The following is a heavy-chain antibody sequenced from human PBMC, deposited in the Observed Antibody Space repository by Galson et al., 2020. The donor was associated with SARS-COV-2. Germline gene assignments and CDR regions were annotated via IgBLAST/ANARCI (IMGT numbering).Heavy chain of an antibody. D-gene: IGHD3-10*01. CDR3: ARALSYYGSGRSDY. V-gene: IGHV3-21*01. CDR1: GFTFSTFS. J-gene: IGHJ4*02. Sequence: GESLKISCAASGFTFSTFSMNWVRQAPGKGLEWVSFISASSNIYYADSVKGRFTISRDNAKNSLYLQMNSLRADDTAVYYCARALSYYGSGRSDYWGQGTLVTVSS. CDR2: ISASSNI.